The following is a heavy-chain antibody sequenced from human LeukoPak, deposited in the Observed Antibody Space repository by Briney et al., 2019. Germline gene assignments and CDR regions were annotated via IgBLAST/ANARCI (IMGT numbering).Heavy chain of an antibody. CDR1: GGSISSSSYY. V-gene: IGHV4-39*07. CDR2: IYYSGST. CDR3: ARSPLEVVPAPFDY. Sequence: SETLSLTCTVSGGSISSSSYYWGWIRQPPGKGLEWIGSIYYSGSTYYNPSLKSRVTISVDTSKNQFSLKLSSVTAADTAVYYCARSPLEVVPAPFDYWGQGTLVTVSS. D-gene: IGHD2-2*01. J-gene: IGHJ4*02.